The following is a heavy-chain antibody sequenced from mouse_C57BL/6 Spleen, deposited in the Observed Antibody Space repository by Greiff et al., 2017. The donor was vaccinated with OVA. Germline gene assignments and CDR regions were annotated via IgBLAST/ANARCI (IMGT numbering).Heavy chain of an antibody. CDR1: GYTFTDYY. J-gene: IGHJ4*01. Sequence: VQLQQSGPELVKPGASVKISCKASGYTFTDYYMNWVKQSHGKSLEWIGDINPNNGGTSYNQKFKGKATLTVDKSSSTAYMELRSLTSEDSAVYYCARGPLSSMDYWGQGTSVTVSS. CDR3: ARGPLSSMDY. CDR2: INPNNGGT. V-gene: IGHV1-26*01. D-gene: IGHD6-1*01.